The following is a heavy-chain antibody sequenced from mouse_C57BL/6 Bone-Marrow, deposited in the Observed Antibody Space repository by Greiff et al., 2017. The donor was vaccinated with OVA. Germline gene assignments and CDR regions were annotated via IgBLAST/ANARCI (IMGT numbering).Heavy chain of an antibody. CDR1: GYTFTSYW. D-gene: IGHD1-1*01. CDR2: IHPNSGST. Sequence: QVQLKQPGAELVKPGASVKLSCKASGYTFTSYWMHWVKQRPGQGLEWIGMIHPNSGSTNYNEKFKSKATLTVDKSSSTAYMQLSSLTSEDSAVYYCAQAHMGSDYYDRYFDVWGTGTTVTVSS. CDR3: AQAHMGSDYYDRYFDV. V-gene: IGHV1-64*01. J-gene: IGHJ1*03.